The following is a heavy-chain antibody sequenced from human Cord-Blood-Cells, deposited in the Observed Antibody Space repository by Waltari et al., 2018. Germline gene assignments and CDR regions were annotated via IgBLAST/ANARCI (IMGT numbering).Heavy chain of an antibody. CDR1: GGTFSSYA. CDR2: IIPILGIA. CDR3: ARGSVVGYDYVWGSYYFDY. Sequence: QVQLVQSGAEVKKPGSSVKVSCKASGGTFSSYAISWVRQAPGQGLEWMGGIIPILGIANHAQKFQGRVTITADESTSTAYMELSSLRSEDTAVYYCARGSVVGYDYVWGSYYFDYWGQGTLVTVSS. D-gene: IGHD3-16*01. V-gene: IGHV1-69*04. J-gene: IGHJ4*02.